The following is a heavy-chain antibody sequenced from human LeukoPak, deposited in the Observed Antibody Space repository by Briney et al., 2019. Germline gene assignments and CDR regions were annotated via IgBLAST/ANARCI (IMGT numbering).Heavy chain of an antibody. V-gene: IGHV3-23*01. J-gene: IGHJ2*01. Sequence: GRSLRLSCAASGFTFDDCAMHWVRQAPGKGLEWVSGVSGSGETTYYADSVKGRFNISRDNSKNTLYLQVSNLRAEDTAVYYCSRPLCSSTTCYATYWYFDLWGRGTQVTVSS. CDR2: VSGSGETT. CDR3: SRPLCSSTTCYATYWYFDL. D-gene: IGHD2-2*01. CDR1: GFTFDDCA.